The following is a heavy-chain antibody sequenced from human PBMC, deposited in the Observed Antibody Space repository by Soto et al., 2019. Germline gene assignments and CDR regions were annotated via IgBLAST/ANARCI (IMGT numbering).Heavy chain of an antibody. D-gene: IGHD3-10*01. Sequence: QVQLIQSGPEVRKPGASVKVSCKTSGYTFTDYGISWVRQAPGQGLEWMGWISTAHADIGYAQKFQGRVTMTKVTSTSTSFMELRSLRSDDTAIYYCARDLAYIREYWGQGTQVTVSS. V-gene: IGHV1-18*01. CDR1: GYTFTDYG. CDR3: ARDLAYIREY. J-gene: IGHJ4*02. CDR2: ISTAHADI.